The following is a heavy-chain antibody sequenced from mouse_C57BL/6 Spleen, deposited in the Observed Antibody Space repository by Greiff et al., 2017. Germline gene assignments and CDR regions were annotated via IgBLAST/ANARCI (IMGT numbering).Heavy chain of an antibody. D-gene: IGHD2-10*02. V-gene: IGHV1-80*01. CDR3: AREYDYDAMDY. CDR2: IYPGDGDT. J-gene: IGHJ4*01. Sequence: VQGVESGAELVKPGASVKISCKASGYAFSSYWMNWVKQRPGKGLEWIGQIYPGDGDTNYNGKFKGKATLTADKSSSTAYMQLSSLTSEDSAVYFCAREYDYDAMDYWGQGTSVTVSS. CDR1: GYAFSSYW.